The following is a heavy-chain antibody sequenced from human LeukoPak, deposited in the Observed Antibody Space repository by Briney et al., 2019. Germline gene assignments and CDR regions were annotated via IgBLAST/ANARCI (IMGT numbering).Heavy chain of an antibody. CDR3: ASDGVPYYDSSGYHFDY. Sequence: GASVKVSCKASGYTFTSYYMHWVRQAPGQGLEWMAIINPSGGSTSYAQKFQGRVTMTRDTSTSTVYMELSSLRSEDTAVYYCASDGVPYYDSSGYHFDYWGQGTLVTVSS. J-gene: IGHJ4*02. CDR1: GYTFTSYY. CDR2: INPSGGST. V-gene: IGHV1-46*01. D-gene: IGHD3-22*01.